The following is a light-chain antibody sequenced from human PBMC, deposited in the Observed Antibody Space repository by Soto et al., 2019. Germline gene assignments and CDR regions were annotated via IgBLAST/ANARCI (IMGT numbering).Light chain of an antibody. Sequence: EIVFTQSPGTLSLSPGERATLSCRASQSVSSSYLAWYQQKPGQAPRLLIYGASTRATGIPARFSGSGSGTEFTLTISSLQSEDFAVYYCQQYNNWPPVTFGPGTKVDIK. CDR1: QSVSSSY. CDR2: GAS. CDR3: QQYNNWPPVT. J-gene: IGKJ3*01. V-gene: IGKV3-15*01.